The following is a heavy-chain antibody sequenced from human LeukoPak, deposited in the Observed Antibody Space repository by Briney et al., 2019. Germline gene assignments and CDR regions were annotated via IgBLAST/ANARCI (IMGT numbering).Heavy chain of an antibody. J-gene: IGHJ5*02. Sequence: ASVKVSCKASGYTFTSYYMHWVRQAPGQGLEWMGIINPSGGSTSYAQKFQGRVTITADESTSTAYMELSSLRSEDTAVYYCARDLGFTMVRGRINWFDPWGQGTLVTVSS. CDR3: ARDLGFTMVRGRINWFDP. CDR1: GYTFTSYY. V-gene: IGHV1-46*01. CDR2: INPSGGST. D-gene: IGHD3-10*01.